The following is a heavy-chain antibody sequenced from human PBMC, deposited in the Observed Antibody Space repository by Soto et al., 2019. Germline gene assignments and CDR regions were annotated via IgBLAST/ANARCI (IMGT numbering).Heavy chain of an antibody. Sequence: EVQLLESGGGLVQPGGSLRLSCAASGFTFSSYAMSWVRQAPGKGLEWVSAISGSGGSTSYADSVKGRFTISRDNSKNSLYLQMNSLTAEDTAVYFCAKEFLLAARQFDSWGQGTLVTVSS. D-gene: IGHD6-6*01. CDR1: GFTFSSYA. J-gene: IGHJ4*02. CDR3: AKEFLLAARQFDS. CDR2: ISGSGGST. V-gene: IGHV3-23*01.